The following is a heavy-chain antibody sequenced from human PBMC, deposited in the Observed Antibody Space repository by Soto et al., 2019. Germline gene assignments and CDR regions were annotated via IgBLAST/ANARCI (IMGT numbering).Heavy chain of an antibody. CDR3: AKHEGYCSSTTCSNFDY. V-gene: IGHV5-51*01. Sequence: GESLKISCKGSGFSFTSYWIAWVRQMPGKGLGWMGIIYPGDSDTSYSPSFQGQVTISADKSINTAYLQWSSLKASDTAMYYCAKHEGYCSSTTCSNFDYWGQGTLVTVSS. CDR2: IYPGDSDT. CDR1: GFSFTSYW. D-gene: IGHD2-2*01. J-gene: IGHJ4*02.